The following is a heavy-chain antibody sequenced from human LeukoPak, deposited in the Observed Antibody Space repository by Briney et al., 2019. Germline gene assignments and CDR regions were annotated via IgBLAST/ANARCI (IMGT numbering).Heavy chain of an antibody. CDR2: INPDSGAT. V-gene: IGHV1-2*02. D-gene: IGHD4-17*01. Sequence: ASVKVSCKASGYTFTGYYIHWVRQAPGQGLEWVGWINPDSGATNYAQKFRGRVTMTRDTSISTAYMELSRLTSDDTAVYYCARHDDYGDYGAFDIWGQGTMVTVSS. CDR1: GYTFTGYY. J-gene: IGHJ3*02. CDR3: ARHDDYGDYGAFDI.